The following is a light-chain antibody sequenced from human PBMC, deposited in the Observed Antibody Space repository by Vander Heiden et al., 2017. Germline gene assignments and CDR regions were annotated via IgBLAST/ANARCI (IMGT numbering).Light chain of an antibody. CDR2: DVN. J-gene: IGLJ2*01. CDR1: SSDVGGYTY. V-gene: IGLV2-14*01. CDR3: SSYTSRGGVV. Sequence: QSALTQPPSESGSPGHPVTISCTGTSSDVGGYTYVSWYQQHPGKAPKLMIYDVNNRPSGVSKRFSGSKSGNTASLTSSGLQAEDEADYYCSSYTSRGGVVFGGGTKLTVL.